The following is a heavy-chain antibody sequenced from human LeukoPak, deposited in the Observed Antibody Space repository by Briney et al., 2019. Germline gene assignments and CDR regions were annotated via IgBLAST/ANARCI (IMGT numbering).Heavy chain of an antibody. D-gene: IGHD6-19*01. CDR2: ISYYRSKK. V-gene: IGHV3-30-3*01. CDR3: ARDSGSGRFFDY. J-gene: IGHJ4*02. Sequence: SLRLSRAASGFIFSSYAMHWVRQAPGQRLEGVAVISYYRSKKFYGDSVKGRFTISRDNSNNTLYLQMNSLRAEDTALYYCARDSGSGRFFDYWGQGTLVTVSS. CDR1: GFIFSSYA.